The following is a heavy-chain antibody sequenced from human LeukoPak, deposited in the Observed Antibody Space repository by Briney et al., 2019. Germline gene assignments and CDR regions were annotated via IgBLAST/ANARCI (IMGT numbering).Heavy chain of an antibody. CDR1: GFTFSGYA. Sequence: GGSLRLSCAASGFTFSGYAMSWVRQAPGRGLEWVSGISGSGGNTYYPDSVKGRFTISRDNSKNTLYLQMNSLRAEDTAVYYCAKGRDRSGYYWFDPWGQGTLVTVSS. CDR2: ISGSGGNT. V-gene: IGHV3-23*01. J-gene: IGHJ5*02. CDR3: AKGRDRSGYYWFDP. D-gene: IGHD3-22*01.